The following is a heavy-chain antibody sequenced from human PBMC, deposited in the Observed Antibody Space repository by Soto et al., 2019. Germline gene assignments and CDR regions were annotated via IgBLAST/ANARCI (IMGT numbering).Heavy chain of an antibody. CDR1: GGSISSYY. V-gene: IGHV4-59*01. CDR2: SYYSGST. J-gene: IGHJ3*02. CDR3: ARGGVGYYAFDI. D-gene: IGHD2-21*01. Sequence: SETLSLTCTVSGGSISSYYWSWIRQPPGKGLEWIGYSYYSGSTNYNPSLKSRVTISVDTSKNQFSLKLSSVTAADTAVYYCARGGVGYYAFDIWGQGTMVTVSS.